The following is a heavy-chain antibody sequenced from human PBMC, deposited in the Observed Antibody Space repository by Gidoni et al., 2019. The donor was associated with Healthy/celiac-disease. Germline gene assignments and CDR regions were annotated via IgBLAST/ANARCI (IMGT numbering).Heavy chain of an antibody. V-gene: IGHV3-9*01. Sequence: EVQLVESGGGLVQPGRSLRLSCATSAFTFADYAMHWFRQAPGKGLAWVSGISWNGGSMEYADSVKGRFTIARDNAKNSLSLQMNSLRPEDTALYYCAKALGSVLGYAMDVWGQGTTVTVSS. CDR2: ISWNGGSM. CDR3: AKALGSVLGYAMDV. D-gene: IGHD3-3*02. CDR1: AFTFADYA. J-gene: IGHJ6*02.